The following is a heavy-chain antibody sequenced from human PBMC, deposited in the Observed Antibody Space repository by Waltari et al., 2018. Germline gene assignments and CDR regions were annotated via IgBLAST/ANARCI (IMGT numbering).Heavy chain of an antibody. CDR2: INSDGSAT. Sequence: EVQLVEAGGGLVQPGGSLRLSCVVSGFTFRSHWMHWLRQLPGKGLVGFSRINSDGSATSYADSVKGRFTISRHNAKSTLYLQMNNLRDEDTAVYYCARPLYYSDSSGYYPTYYFDSWGQGTLVTVSS. J-gene: IGHJ4*02. CDR3: ARPLYYSDSSGYYPTYYFDS. V-gene: IGHV3-74*01. CDR1: GFTFRSHW. D-gene: IGHD3-22*01.